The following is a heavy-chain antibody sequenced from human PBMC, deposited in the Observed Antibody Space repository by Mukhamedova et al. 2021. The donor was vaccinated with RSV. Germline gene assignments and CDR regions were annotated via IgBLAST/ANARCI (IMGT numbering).Heavy chain of an antibody. V-gene: IGHV4-39*07. CDR3: ARDPLLDPMVRGTGGV. J-gene: IGHJ6*02. D-gene: IGHD3-10*01. Sequence: KSRVTISVDTSKNQFSLKLSSVTAADTAVYYCARDPLLDPMVRGTGGVWGQGTTVTVSS.